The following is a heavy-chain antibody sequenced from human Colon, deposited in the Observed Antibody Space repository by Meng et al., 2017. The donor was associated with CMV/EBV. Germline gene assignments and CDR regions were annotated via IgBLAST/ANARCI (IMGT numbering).Heavy chain of an antibody. V-gene: IGHV3-7*01. CDR3: ARDPWGYY. CDR1: GFTFNNYW. J-gene: IGHJ4*02. Sequence: GESLKISCAGSGFTFNNYWMTWVRQAPGKGLEWVANIKQDGSETNYADSVKGRFTISRDNTKNSLYLQMNSLRAEDTAVYYCARDPWGYYWGQGTLVTVSS. D-gene: IGHD3-16*01. CDR2: IKQDGSET.